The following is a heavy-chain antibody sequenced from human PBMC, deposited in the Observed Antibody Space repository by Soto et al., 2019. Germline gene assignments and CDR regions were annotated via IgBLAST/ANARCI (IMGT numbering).Heavy chain of an antibody. Sequence: QVQLQQWGAGLLKPSETLSLTCAVYGGSFSVYYWSWIRQPPGKGLEWIGEINHSGSTNYNPSLXSXVXXSVDTSKNQFSLKLSSVTAADTAVYYCARTSRFAYWGQGTLVTVSS. D-gene: IGHD6-6*01. CDR2: INHSGST. CDR3: ARTSRFAY. CDR1: GGSFSVYY. J-gene: IGHJ4*02. V-gene: IGHV4-34*01.